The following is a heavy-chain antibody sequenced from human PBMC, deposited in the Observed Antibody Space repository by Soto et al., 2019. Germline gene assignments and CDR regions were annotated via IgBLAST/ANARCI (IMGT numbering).Heavy chain of an antibody. CDR2: INPNSGGT. D-gene: IGHD6-19*01. Sequence: ASVKVSCKASGYTFTGYYMHWVRQAPGQGLEWMGWINPNSGGTNYAQKFQGRVTMTSDTSISTAYMELSRLRSDDTAVYYCARDPVAGSGYYYYGMDVWGQGTTVTVSS. J-gene: IGHJ6*02. V-gene: IGHV1-2*02. CDR3: ARDPVAGSGYYYYGMDV. CDR1: GYTFTGYY.